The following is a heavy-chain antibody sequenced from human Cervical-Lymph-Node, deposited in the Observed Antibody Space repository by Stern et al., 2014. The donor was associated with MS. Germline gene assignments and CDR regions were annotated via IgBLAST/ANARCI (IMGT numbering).Heavy chain of an antibody. CDR3: AADVFGTYYVSIAPGVPT. D-gene: IGHD1-26*01. CDR2: IVVGSGFT. J-gene: IGHJ4*02. Sequence: QMQLVQSGPEVKKPGTSVKVSCKASGFTFTSSAVQWVRQARGQRLEWIGWIVVGSGFTNYTQQFQERVTMTRDMSTSTAYMELSSLRSEDTAVYYCAADVFGTYYVSIAPGVPTWGQGTLVTVSS. V-gene: IGHV1-58*01. CDR1: GFTFTSSA.